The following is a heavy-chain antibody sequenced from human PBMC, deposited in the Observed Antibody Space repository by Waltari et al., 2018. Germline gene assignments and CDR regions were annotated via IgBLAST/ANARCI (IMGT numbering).Heavy chain of an antibody. CDR3: VKDQVATRLYYYYAMDV. J-gene: IGHJ6*02. Sequence: EVQVLESGGGLVQPGGSLRLSCTGSGFTFSNYAMTSGRQGPGKGLEWVSVISGIYDDIYYADSVRGRFTISRDNSNNTVYLQMNSLRVEDTAKYYCVKDQVATRLYYYYAMDVWGQGTTVTVSS. CDR2: ISGIYDDI. V-gene: IGHV3-23*01. CDR1: GFTFSNYA. D-gene: IGHD5-12*01.